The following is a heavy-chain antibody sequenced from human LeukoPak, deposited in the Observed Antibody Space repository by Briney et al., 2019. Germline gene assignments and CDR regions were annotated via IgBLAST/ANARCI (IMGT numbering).Heavy chain of an antibody. J-gene: IGHJ4*02. CDR3: ANLGASGVGSRKEGFDY. V-gene: IGHV3-43*02. CDR2: ISGDGRAS. Sequence: GSLRLSCVASGFTFDDYAMHWVRQAPGEGLEWVSLISGDGRASRYADSVTGRVTISRDTSRNSLFLQMNSLRPEATALYYCANLGASGVGSRKEGFDYWGRGMLVTVSS. D-gene: IGHD1-26*01. CDR1: GFTFDDYA.